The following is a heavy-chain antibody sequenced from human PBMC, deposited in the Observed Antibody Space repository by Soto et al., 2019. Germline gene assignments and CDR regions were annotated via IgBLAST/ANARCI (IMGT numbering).Heavy chain of an antibody. V-gene: IGHV4-34*01. CDR3: ARKSRRLTVTTPFDY. CDR1: GGSFSGYY. CDR2: INHSGST. J-gene: IGHJ4*02. Sequence: ASETLSLTCAVYGGSFSGYYWSWIRQPPGKGLEWIGEINHSGSTNYNPSLKSRVTISVGTSKNQFSLKLSSVTAADTAVYYCARKSRRLTVTTPFDYWGQGTLVTVSS. D-gene: IGHD4-17*01.